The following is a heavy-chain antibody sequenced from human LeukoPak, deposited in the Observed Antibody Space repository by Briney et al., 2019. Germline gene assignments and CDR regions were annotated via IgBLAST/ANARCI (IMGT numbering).Heavy chain of an antibody. V-gene: IGHV3-30*02. Sequence: QPGGSLRLSCAASGFTFSSYGLHWVRQAPGKGLEWVAVIWYDGSNKYYADSVKGRFTISRDNSKNTLYLQMNSLRGEDTAVYYCAKDEIIDIYYMDVWGKGTTVTVSS. CDR1: GFTFSSYG. D-gene: IGHD2/OR15-2a*01. J-gene: IGHJ6*03. CDR2: IWYDGSNK. CDR3: AKDEIIDIYYMDV.